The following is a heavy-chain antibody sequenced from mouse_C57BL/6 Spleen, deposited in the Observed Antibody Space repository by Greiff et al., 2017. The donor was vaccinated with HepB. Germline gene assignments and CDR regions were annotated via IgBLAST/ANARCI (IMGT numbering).Heavy chain of an antibody. V-gene: IGHV1-69*01. CDR1: GYTFTSYW. CDR3: ARRNYDYNYAMDY. J-gene: IGHJ4*01. CDR2: IDPSDSYT. D-gene: IGHD2-4*01. Sequence: QVHVKQPGAELVMPGASVKLSCKASGYTFTSYWMHWVKQRPGQGLEWIGEIDPSDSYTNYNQKFKGKSTLTVDKSSSTAYMQLSSLTSEDSAVYYCARRNYDYNYAMDYWGQGTSVTVSS.